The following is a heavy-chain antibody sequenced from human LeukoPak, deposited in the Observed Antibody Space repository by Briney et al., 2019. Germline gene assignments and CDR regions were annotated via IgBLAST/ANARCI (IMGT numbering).Heavy chain of an antibody. J-gene: IGHJ4*02. V-gene: IGHV1-8*01. Sequence: ASVKVSCKASGYTFTSYDINWVRQATGHGLEWMGWMNPNSGNTGYAQKFQGRVTMTRNTSISTAYMELSSLRSEDTAVYYCARAPGGIMVSLLRKYYFDYWGQGTLVTVSS. CDR2: MNPNSGNT. D-gene: IGHD2-8*01. CDR1: GYTFTSYD. CDR3: ARAPGGIMVSLLRKYYFDY.